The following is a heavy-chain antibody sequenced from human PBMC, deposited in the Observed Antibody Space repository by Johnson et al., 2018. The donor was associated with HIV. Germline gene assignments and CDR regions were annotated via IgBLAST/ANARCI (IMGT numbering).Heavy chain of an antibody. Sequence: VQLVESGGGVVQPGRSLRLSCAASGFTVSSNYMSWVRQAPGKGLEWVSVIYSGGSTYYADSVKGRFTISSDNSKNTLYLQMNSLRPEDTAVYYCAVSSGYYGTDAFDIWGQGTMVTVSS. CDR2: IYSGGST. J-gene: IGHJ3*02. CDR3: AVSSGYYGTDAFDI. CDR1: GFTVSSNY. V-gene: IGHV3-66*02. D-gene: IGHD3-22*01.